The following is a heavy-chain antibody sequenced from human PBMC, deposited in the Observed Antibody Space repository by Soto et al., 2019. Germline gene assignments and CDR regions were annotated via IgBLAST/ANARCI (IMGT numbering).Heavy chain of an antibody. CDR1: GFTFSSYA. J-gene: IGHJ4*02. D-gene: IGHD5-18*01. CDR2: ISYDGSNK. Sequence: QVQLVESGGGVVQPGRSLRLSCAASGFTFSSYAMHWVRQAPGKGLEWVAVISYDGSNKYYADSVKGRFTISRDNSKNTLYLQMNSLRAEDTAVYYCAGRRGTAMVLSDYWGQGTLVTVSS. CDR3: AGRRGTAMVLSDY. V-gene: IGHV3-30-3*01.